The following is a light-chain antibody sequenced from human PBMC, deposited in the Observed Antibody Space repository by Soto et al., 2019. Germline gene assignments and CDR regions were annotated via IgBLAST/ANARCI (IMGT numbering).Light chain of an antibody. CDR2: GNK. CDR3: QSYDSSLSVSYV. J-gene: IGLJ1*01. CDR1: SSNIGAGYD. V-gene: IGLV1-40*01. Sequence: QSVLTQPPSVSVAPGQRVTISCTGSSSNIGAGYDVHWYQQRPGTAPKLLIYGNKNRPSGVPDRFSGSKSGTSASLAITGLQAEDEADYYCQSYDSSLSVSYVFVTGTKLTV.